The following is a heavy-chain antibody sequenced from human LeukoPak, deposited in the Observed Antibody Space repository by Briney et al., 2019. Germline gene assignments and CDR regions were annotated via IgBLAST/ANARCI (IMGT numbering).Heavy chain of an antibody. J-gene: IGHJ6*03. D-gene: IGHD4-17*01. Sequence: GGSLRLSCAASGFTFDDYAMHWVRQAPGKGLEWVSGISWNSGSIGYADSVKGRFTISRDNAKNSLYLQMNSLRAEDTAVYYCAKDRIGDYIYYYYYMDVWGKGTTVTVSS. V-gene: IGHV3-9*01. CDR1: GFTFDDYA. CDR3: AKDRIGDYIYYYYYMDV. CDR2: ISWNSGSI.